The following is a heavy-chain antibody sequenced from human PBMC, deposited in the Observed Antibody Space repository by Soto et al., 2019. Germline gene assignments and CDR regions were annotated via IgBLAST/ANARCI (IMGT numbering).Heavy chain of an antibody. CDR3: AREEWELLRRPSEFDY. CDR1: GFTFSSYE. Sequence: PGGSLRLSCAASGFTFSSYEMNWVRQAPGKGLEWVSYISSSGSTIYYADSVKGRFTISRDNAKNSLYLQMNSLRAEDTAVYYCAREEWELLRRPSEFDYWGQGTLVTVSS. D-gene: IGHD1-26*01. J-gene: IGHJ4*02. CDR2: ISSSGSTI. V-gene: IGHV3-48*03.